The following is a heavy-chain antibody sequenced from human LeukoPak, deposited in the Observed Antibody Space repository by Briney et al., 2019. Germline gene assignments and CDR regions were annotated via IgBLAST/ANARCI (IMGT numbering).Heavy chain of an antibody. J-gene: IGHJ4*02. D-gene: IGHD5-12*01. V-gene: IGHV3-74*01. Sequence: GGSLRLSCAASGFTFSSYWMHWVRQAPGKGLVWVSRINSDGSSTSYADSVKGRFTISRDNAKNTLYLQMNSLRAEDTAVYYCARDARRGYSGYEPRGGFDYWGQGTLVTVSS. CDR3: ARDARRGYSGYEPRGGFDY. CDR1: GFTFSSYW. CDR2: INSDGSST.